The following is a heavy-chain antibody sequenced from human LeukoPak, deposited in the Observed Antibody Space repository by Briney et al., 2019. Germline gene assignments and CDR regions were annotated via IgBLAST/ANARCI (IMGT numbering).Heavy chain of an antibody. J-gene: IGHJ4*02. Sequence: ASVKVSFKASGYTFTGYYMHWVRQAPGQGREWMGWINPNSGGSNYAQKFQGRVTMTRYTSISTAYMELSRLRSDDTAVYYCARFSSSWSFDYWGQGTLVTVSS. D-gene: IGHD6-13*01. CDR1: GYTFTGYY. V-gene: IGHV1-2*02. CDR2: INPNSGGS. CDR3: ARFSSSWSFDY.